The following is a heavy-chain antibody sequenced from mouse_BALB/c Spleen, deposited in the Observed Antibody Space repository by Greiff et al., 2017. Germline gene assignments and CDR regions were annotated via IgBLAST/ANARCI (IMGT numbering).Heavy chain of an antibody. Sequence: EVKLMESGPGLVKPSQSLSLTCSVTGYSITSGYYWNWIRQFPGNKLEWMGYISYDGSNNYNPSLKNRISITRDTSKNQFFLKLNSVTTEDTATYYCARGATGNYYAMDYWGQGTSVTVSS. J-gene: IGHJ4*01. CDR3: ARGATGNYYAMDY. CDR2: ISYDGSN. V-gene: IGHV3-6*02. CDR1: GYSITSGYY.